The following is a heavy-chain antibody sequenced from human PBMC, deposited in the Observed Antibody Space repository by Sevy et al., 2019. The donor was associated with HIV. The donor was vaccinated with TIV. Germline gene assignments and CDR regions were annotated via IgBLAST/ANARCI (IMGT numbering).Heavy chain of an antibody. CDR3: VRRRYSSAYSWSYNFDY. CDR1: GLTFSDYY. Sequence: GGSLRLSCAASGLTFSDYYMSWIRQAPGKGLEWISYISSSHSATHYADSVKGRFAISRDNAMKSLYLQMNSLRAEDTAVYFCVRRRYSSAYSWSYNFDYWGRRTLVTVSS. CDR2: ISSSHSAT. D-gene: IGHD5-18*01. J-gene: IGHJ4*01. V-gene: IGHV3-11*01.